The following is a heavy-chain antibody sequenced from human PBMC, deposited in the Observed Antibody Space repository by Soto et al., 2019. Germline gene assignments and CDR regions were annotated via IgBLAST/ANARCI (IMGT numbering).Heavy chain of an antibody. J-gene: IGHJ4*02. D-gene: IGHD3-10*01. V-gene: IGHV4-31*03. CDR2: IYYSASR. CDR1: GGSFSRRDYY. CDR3: SRGRGYGAGSYYDY. Sequence: QVQLQESGPGLVRPSETLSLICTVSGGSFSRRDYYWSWIRQHPGKGLEWIGQIYYSASRYSNPSLKRGGIMSADMSKNDSSLMLNSVPAADTAAFYCSRGRGYGAGSYYDYWGQGTLVTVSS.